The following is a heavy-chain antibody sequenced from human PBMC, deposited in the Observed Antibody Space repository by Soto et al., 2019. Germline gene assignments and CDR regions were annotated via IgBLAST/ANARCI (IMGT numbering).Heavy chain of an antibody. CDR3: ARQDPITMVRGPLGYFVY. CDR2: IYYSGST. CDR1: GGSISSYY. Sequence: SETLSLTCTVSGGSISSYYWSWIRQPPGKGLEWIEYIYYSGSTNYNPSLKSRVTISVDTSKNQFSLKLSSVTAADTAVYYCARQDPITMVRGPLGYFVYRDQGTLLT. D-gene: IGHD3-10*01. J-gene: IGHJ4*02. V-gene: IGHV4-59*08.